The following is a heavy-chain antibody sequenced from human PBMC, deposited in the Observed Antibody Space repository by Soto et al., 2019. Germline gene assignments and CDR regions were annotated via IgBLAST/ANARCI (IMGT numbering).Heavy chain of an antibody. CDR2: IYYSGST. V-gene: IGHV4-39*01. D-gene: IGHD3-3*01. J-gene: IGHJ4*02. Sequence: QLQLQESGPGLVKPSETLSLTCTVSGGSISSSSYYWGWIRQPPGKGLEWIGSIYYSGSTYYNPSPNSRVTISVDTSKNQFSLKLSSVTAADTAVYYCASLAWGLRFLEWLSTETFDYWGQGTLVTVSS. CDR1: GGSISSSSYY. CDR3: ASLAWGLRFLEWLSTETFDY.